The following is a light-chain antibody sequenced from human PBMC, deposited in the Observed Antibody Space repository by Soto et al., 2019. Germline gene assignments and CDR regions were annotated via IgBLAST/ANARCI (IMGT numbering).Light chain of an antibody. V-gene: IGKV3-20*01. CDR1: QSVSSSY. CDR2: GAS. Sequence: EIVLTQSPGTLSLSPGERATLSCRASQSVSSSYLAWYQQKPGQAPRLLIYGASSRATGIPDRFSGSGSVTDFTLTISRLEPEDFAVYYCQQSGSSPFTFGPGTKVDIK. CDR3: QQSGSSPFT. J-gene: IGKJ3*01.